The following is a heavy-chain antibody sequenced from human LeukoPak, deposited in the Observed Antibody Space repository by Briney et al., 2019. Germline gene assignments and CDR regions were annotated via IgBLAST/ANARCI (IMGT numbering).Heavy chain of an antibody. Sequence: GGSLRLSCTASGFIFSNHGMNWVRRAPGKGLEWISYISSTSADIYYVDSVKGRFIMSRDNARNSVSLQMRSLRVEETAVYYCARARWGSSGYYFDYWGQGTLVTVSS. V-gene: IGHV3-21*05. J-gene: IGHJ4*02. CDR3: ARARWGSSGYYFDY. CDR1: GFIFSNHG. CDR2: ISSTSADI. D-gene: IGHD6-25*01.